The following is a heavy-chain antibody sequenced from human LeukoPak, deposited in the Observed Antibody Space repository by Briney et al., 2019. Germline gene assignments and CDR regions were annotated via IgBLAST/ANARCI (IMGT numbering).Heavy chain of an antibody. V-gene: IGHV1-18*01. Sequence: ASVKVSCKASGYTFTSYGISWVRQAPGQGLEWMGWISAYNGNTNYAQKLQGRVTMTTDTSTSTAYMELSRLRSDDTAVYYCARGKRNYYDSSGYYYPDYWGQGTLVTVSS. J-gene: IGHJ4*02. D-gene: IGHD3-22*01. CDR2: ISAYNGNT. CDR1: GYTFTSYG. CDR3: ARGKRNYYDSSGYYYPDY.